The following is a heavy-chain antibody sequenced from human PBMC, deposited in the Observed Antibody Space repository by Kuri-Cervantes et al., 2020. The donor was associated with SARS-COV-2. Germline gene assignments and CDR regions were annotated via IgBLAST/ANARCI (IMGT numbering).Heavy chain of an antibody. CDR1: GYIFTSHN. V-gene: IGHV1-46*01. CDR3: AREYYYGSGRYYGAFDH. CDR2: LNPSGGSR. Sequence: ASVNGSCKASGYIFTSHNMHWVRQVPGQGLEWMGMLNPSGGSRINTQKFQGRLTMTRDTPTSTVYMELSSLRSDDTAVYYCAREYYYGSGRYYGAFDHWGQGTPVTVSS. J-gene: IGHJ4*02. D-gene: IGHD3-10*01.